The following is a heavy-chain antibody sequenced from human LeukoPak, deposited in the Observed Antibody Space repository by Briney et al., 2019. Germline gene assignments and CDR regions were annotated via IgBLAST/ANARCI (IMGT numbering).Heavy chain of an antibody. CDR2: INRDGSII. Sequence: GGSLRLSCAASGFTFSRYWMHWARQVPGKGLVWVSRINRDGSIISYADSVRGRFTISRDNAKNTLYLQMNGLGAEDTAVYYCARNGLGEWELLHVWGQGTLVTVSS. CDR3: ARNGLGEWELLHV. V-gene: IGHV3-74*01. D-gene: IGHD1-26*01. J-gene: IGHJ4*02. CDR1: GFTFSRYW.